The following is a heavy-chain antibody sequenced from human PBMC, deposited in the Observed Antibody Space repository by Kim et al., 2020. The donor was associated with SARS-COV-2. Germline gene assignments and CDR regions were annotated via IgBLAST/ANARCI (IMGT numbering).Heavy chain of an antibody. J-gene: IGHJ6*02. Sequence: TLSLTCTVSGGSISSYYWSWIRQPAGKGLEWIGRIYTSGSTNYNPSLKSRVTMSVDTSKNQFSLKLSSVTAADTAVYYCARNAYYYDSSGYYIYGMDVWGQGTTVTVSS. D-gene: IGHD3-22*01. CDR2: IYTSGST. CDR3: ARNAYYYDSSGYYIYGMDV. CDR1: GGSISSYY. V-gene: IGHV4-4*07.